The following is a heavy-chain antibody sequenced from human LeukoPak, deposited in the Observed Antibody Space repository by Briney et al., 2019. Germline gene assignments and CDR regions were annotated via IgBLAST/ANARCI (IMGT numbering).Heavy chain of an antibody. J-gene: IGHJ4*02. CDR3: ARRPGAFTFDY. CDR1: GGSFSGYY. Sequence: SETLSLTCAVYGGSFSGYYWSLIRQPPGKGLEWIGYIYYSGSTIYNPSLKSRVTISIDTSKNQFSLKLSSVTAADTAVYYCARRPGAFTFDYWGQGALITVSS. V-gene: IGHV4-34*01. D-gene: IGHD2-2*01. CDR2: IYYSGST.